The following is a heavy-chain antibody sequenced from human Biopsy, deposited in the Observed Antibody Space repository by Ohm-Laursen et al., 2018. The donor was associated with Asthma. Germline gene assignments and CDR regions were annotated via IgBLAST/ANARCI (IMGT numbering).Heavy chain of an antibody. CDR3: ATPPVGSISYFDS. Sequence: EASVKVSCKASGGTFSTFTITWVRQAPGQALEWVGGILPILGTSNYAQKFQGRVTITADESTRTAYMELSSLRSEDTAVYYCATPPVGSISYFDSWGQGTLVTVSS. CDR1: GGTFSTFT. D-gene: IGHD1-26*01. V-gene: IGHV1-69*13. J-gene: IGHJ4*02. CDR2: ILPILGTS.